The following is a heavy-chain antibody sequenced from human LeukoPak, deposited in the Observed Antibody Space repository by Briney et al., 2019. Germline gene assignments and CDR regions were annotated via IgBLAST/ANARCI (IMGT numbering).Heavy chain of an antibody. J-gene: IGHJ4*02. CDR2: ISSSGSTI. Sequence: GGSLRLSCAASGFTFSSYEMNWVRQAPGKGLEWVSYISSSGSTIYYADSVKGRFTISRDNAKNSLYLQMNSLRAEDTAVYYCARDLEERNDYGDYWGYWGQGTLVTVSS. CDR1: GFTFSSYE. CDR3: ARDLEERNDYGDYWGY. D-gene: IGHD4-17*01. V-gene: IGHV3-48*03.